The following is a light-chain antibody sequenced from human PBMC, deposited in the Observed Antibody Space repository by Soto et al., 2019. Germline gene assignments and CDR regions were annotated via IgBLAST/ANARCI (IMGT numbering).Light chain of an antibody. CDR1: SSDVGGYNY. J-gene: IGLJ1*01. Sequence: QSALTQPRSVSGSPGQSVTISCTGTSSDVGGYNYVSWYQQHPGKVPKLMIYDVSKRPSGVPDRFSGAKPGDTASLTISGLQAEDEADFSCCSYAGNYSDVFGTGTKVTVL. V-gene: IGLV2-11*01. CDR2: DVS. CDR3: CSYAGNYSDV.